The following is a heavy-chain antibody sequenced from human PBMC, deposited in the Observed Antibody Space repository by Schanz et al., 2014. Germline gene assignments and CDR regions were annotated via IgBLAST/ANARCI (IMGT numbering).Heavy chain of an antibody. Sequence: VHLVESGGGVVQPGGSLRLSCAASGFTVSINYMSWVRQAPGKGLEWVSVIYSDGRTYYGDSVKGRFTISRDNSKNTLYLQMNSLRDEDTAMYYCAKRCSSTSCSHGAFDIWGQGTMVTVSS. CDR2: IYSDGRT. CDR3: AKRCSSTSCSHGAFDI. V-gene: IGHV3-66*01. D-gene: IGHD2-2*01. CDR1: GFTVSINY. J-gene: IGHJ3*02.